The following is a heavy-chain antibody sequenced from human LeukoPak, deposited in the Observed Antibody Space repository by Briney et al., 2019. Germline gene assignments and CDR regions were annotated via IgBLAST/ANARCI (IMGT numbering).Heavy chain of an antibody. CDR2: VNHSGST. V-gene: IGHV4-34*01. CDR1: GGSLSGYY. CDR3: ARGMGRVSYYYYYFMDV. J-gene: IGHJ6*03. Sequence: SETLSLTCGVSGGSLSGYYWGWIRQPPGKGLEWIGEVNHSGSTNYRSSLKSRVTISVDTSKRQFSLKLNSVTAADTAVYYCARGMGRVSYYYYYFMDVWGKGTTVTVSS.